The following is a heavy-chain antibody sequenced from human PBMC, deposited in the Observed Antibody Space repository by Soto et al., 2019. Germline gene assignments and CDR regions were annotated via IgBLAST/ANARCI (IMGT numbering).Heavy chain of an antibody. CDR3: ARETPLNDYGWYY. CDR1: GFTFSSYS. J-gene: IGHJ4*02. V-gene: IGHV3-48*02. Sequence: GGSLRLSCAASGFTFSSYSMNWVRQAPGKGLEWVSYISSSSSTIYYADSVRGRFTISRDNAKNSLYLQMNSLRDEDTAVYYCARETPLNDYGWYYWGQGTLVTVSS. CDR2: ISSSSSTI. D-gene: IGHD4-17*01.